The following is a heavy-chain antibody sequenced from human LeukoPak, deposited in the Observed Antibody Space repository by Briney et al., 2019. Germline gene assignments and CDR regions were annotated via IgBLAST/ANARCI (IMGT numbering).Heavy chain of an antibody. Sequence: LSLTCAVYGGSFSGYYWSWVRQAPGKGLEWVSYISTSGSTIHYAHSVKGRFTISRDNAKNSLYLQMNSLRAEDTAVYYCATAAGGYYGGLGAFDIWGQGTMVTVSS. CDR2: ISTSGSTI. CDR3: ATAAGGYYGGLGAFDI. J-gene: IGHJ3*02. CDR1: GGSFSGYY. V-gene: IGHV3-11*01. D-gene: IGHD3-10*01.